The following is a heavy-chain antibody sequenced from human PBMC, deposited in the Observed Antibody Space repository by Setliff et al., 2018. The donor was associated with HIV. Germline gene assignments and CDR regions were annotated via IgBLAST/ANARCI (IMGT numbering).Heavy chain of an antibody. CDR2: IYYSGST. J-gene: IGHJ3*02. V-gene: IGHV4-59*01. CDR3: TKGDTYYHDRSGYVKSALDAFDI. Sequence: SETLSLTCAVSGDSISASYWNWIRQFPGGGLEWIGYIYYSGSTKYNPSLKRRVTISIDKSRKYFSLKLPSVTAADTAMYFCTKGDTYYHDRSGYVKSALDAFDIWGRGTMVTVSS. CDR1: GDSISASY. D-gene: IGHD3-22*01.